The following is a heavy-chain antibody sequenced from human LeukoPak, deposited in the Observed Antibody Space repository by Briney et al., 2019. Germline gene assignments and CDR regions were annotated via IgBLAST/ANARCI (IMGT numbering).Heavy chain of an antibody. D-gene: IGHD4/OR15-4a*01. CDR1: GFTVKDNF. J-gene: IGHJ4*02. CDR3: TSDSANYHLAH. CDR2: LYSGGAA. Sequence: PGGSLRLSFAASGFTVKDNFMSWVRQAPGKGLEWVSVLYSGGAAYYADSVKGRFTISRDNSKNIVFLQMNDLRTEDTAFYYCTSDSANYHLAHWGQGALVPVPS. V-gene: IGHV3-66*01.